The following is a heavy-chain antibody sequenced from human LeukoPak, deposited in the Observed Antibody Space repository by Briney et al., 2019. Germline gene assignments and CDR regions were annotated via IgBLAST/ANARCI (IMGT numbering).Heavy chain of an antibody. CDR2: VIPIFGTA. V-gene: IGHV1-69*05. CDR1: GGTFTSYA. D-gene: IGHD6-19*01. Sequence: SLKVSSTASGGTFTSYAIGWVPHAPRQGLEWRGGVIPIFGTANYAQTLQGKVTITTDESTSTAYMDLSRLPPQAPPVFYFRREVAGYRYFDYWGQGTLVTVSS. J-gene: IGHJ4*02. CDR3: RREVAGYRYFDY.